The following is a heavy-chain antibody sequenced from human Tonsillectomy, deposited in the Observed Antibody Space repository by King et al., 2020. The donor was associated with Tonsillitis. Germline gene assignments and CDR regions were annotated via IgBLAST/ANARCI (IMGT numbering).Heavy chain of an antibody. D-gene: IGHD6-19*01. CDR3: ARDITVAGTVPHFGG. J-gene: IGHJ4*02. CDR2: NETDGRTT. CDR1: GFTFSNNW. Sequence: VQLVESGGGLVQPGGSLRLSCAASGFTFSNNWMHWVRQAPGKGLGWVSRNETDGRTTTYADSVKGRFTISRENAKNTLYLQMNSLRAEDTAVYYCARDITVAGTVPHFGGWGQGTLVTVSS. V-gene: IGHV3-74*01.